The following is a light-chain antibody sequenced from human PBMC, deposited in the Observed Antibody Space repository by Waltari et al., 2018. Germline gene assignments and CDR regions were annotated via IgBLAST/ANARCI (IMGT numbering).Light chain of an antibody. CDR1: SSDVGSYNL. J-gene: IGLJ2*01. V-gene: IGLV2-23*02. CDR2: EVS. CDR3: SSYAGNRSVV. Sequence: QSALTQPASVSGSPGHSITVSCTGTSSDVGSYNLVSWYQQHPGKAPKLLIFEVSQLPSGISNRFSGSKSGNTASLTVSGLQAEDGADYYCSSYAGNRSVVFGGGTKLTVL.